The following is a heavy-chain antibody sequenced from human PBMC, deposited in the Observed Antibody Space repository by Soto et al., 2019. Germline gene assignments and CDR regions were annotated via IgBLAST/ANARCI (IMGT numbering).Heavy chain of an antibody. J-gene: IGHJ4*02. CDR1: GFSFSNYA. CDR2: ITSVGYT. CDR3: AKYLIDYSNSYFDY. V-gene: IGHV3-23*01. Sequence: PGGSLRLSCATSGFSFSNYAMSWVRQAPGKGLEWVAAITSVGYTYYVDSLKGRFTISRDNSKNTLYLQMNSLRAEDTAVYYCAKYLIDYSNSYFDYWGQGTLVTVSS. D-gene: IGHD4-4*01.